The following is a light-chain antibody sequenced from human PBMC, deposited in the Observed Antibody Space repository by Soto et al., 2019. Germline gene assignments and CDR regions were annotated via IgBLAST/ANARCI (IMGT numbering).Light chain of an antibody. J-gene: IGKJ3*01. Sequence: DIQMTHSPSSLSASVGDRVTITCQASHDISNYLNWYQHKAGEAPKLLIYDVSHLETGVPSRFSGSGSGTDFTFTITSLQPEDVATYYCQKYENLTPTLTFGPGTKVEIX. CDR3: QKYENLTPTLT. V-gene: IGKV1-33*01. CDR1: HDISNY. CDR2: DVS.